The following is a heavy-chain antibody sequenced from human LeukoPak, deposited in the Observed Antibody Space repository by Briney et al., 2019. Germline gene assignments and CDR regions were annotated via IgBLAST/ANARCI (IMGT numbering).Heavy chain of an antibody. CDR3: AREGYYYDSSGYSYYFDY. V-gene: IGHV3-74*01. D-gene: IGHD3-22*01. CDR2: INSDGSGT. CDR1: GFTFSSYW. J-gene: IGHJ4*02. Sequence: GGSLRLSCAASGFTFSSYWMHWVRQAPGKGLVWVSRINSDGSGTSYADSVKGRFTISRDNAKNTLYLQMNSLRAEDTAVYYCAREGYYYDSSGYSYYFDYWGQGTLVTVSS.